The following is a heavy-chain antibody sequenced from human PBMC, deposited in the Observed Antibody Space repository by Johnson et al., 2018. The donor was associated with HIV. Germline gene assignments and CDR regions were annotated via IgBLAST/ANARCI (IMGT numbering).Heavy chain of an antibody. D-gene: IGHD3-10*01. J-gene: IGHJ3*02. V-gene: IGHV3-30*04. Sequence: QVQLVESGGGLIQPGRSLRLSCVVSGFTFSSYTMHWVRQAPGKGLEWVSVISYDGINKYFADSVKGRFTISRDNSKNTLYLQMSSLRAEDTAVYYCATELLRTEHDVFDIWGQGTMVTVSS. CDR2: ISYDGINK. CDR1: GFTFSSYT. CDR3: ATELLRTEHDVFDI.